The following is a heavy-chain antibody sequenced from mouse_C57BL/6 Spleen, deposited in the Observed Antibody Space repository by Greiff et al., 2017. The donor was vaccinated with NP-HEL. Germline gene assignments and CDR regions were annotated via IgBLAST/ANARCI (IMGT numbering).Heavy chain of an antibody. J-gene: IGHJ1*03. CDR2: IYPGSGST. CDR1: GYTFTSYW. D-gene: IGHD2-2*01. Sequence: QVHVKQPGAELVKPGASVKMSCKASGYTFTSYWITWVKQRPGQGLEWIGDIYPGSGSTNYNEKFKSEATLTVDTSSSTAYMQLSSLTSEDSAVYYCAREGGYYWYFDVWGTGTTVTVSS. V-gene: IGHV1-55*01. CDR3: AREGGYYWYFDV.